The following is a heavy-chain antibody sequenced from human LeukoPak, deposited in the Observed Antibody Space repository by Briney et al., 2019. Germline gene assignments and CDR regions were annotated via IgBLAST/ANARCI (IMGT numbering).Heavy chain of an antibody. Sequence: PSETLSLTCAVYGGSFSGYYWSWIRQPPGKGLEWIGEINHSGSTNYNPSLKSRVTISVDTSKNQFSLKLSSVTAADTAVYYCARVLAYCGGDCPDDYWGQGTLVTVSS. V-gene: IGHV4-34*01. D-gene: IGHD2-21*02. J-gene: IGHJ4*02. CDR1: GGSFSGYY. CDR3: ARVLAYCGGDCPDDY. CDR2: INHSGST.